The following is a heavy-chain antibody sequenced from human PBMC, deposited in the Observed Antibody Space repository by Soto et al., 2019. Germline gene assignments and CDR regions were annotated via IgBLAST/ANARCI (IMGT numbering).Heavy chain of an antibody. V-gene: IGHV1-69*04. Sequence: EASVKVSCKASGGTFSSYTISWVRQAPGQGLEWMGRIIPILGIANYAQKFQGRVTITADKSTSTAYMELSSLRSEDTAVYYCARDLSSYDFWSGYYTPAPDAFDIWGQGTMVTVSS. CDR3: ARDLSSYDFWSGYYTPAPDAFDI. CDR2: IIPILGIA. CDR1: GGTFSSYT. J-gene: IGHJ3*02. D-gene: IGHD3-3*01.